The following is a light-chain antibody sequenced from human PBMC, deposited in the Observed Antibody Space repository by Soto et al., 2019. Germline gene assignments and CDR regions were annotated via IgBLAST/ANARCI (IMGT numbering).Light chain of an antibody. V-gene: IGKV1-39*01. CDR3: LQTFTTLIT. Sequence: DIPMTQSPSSLPASAGDTVTITCRASQNIADYLSWYQQKPGKAPKLLMYSSSILHDEVSSRFSGDGSGTAFTLTITGLQPEDFATCFCLQTFTTLITCGGGTTVEVK. CDR2: SSS. J-gene: IGKJ4*01. CDR1: QNIADY.